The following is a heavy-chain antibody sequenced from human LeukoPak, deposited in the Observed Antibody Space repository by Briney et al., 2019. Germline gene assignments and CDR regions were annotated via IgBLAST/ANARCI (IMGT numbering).Heavy chain of an antibody. J-gene: IGHJ4*02. CDR3: ARARYCSSTNCYKDY. D-gene: IGHD2-2*02. CDR2: ISSRSSYI. V-gene: IGHV3-21*01. CDR1: GFTFSSYN. Sequence: GGSLRLSCAASGFTFSSYNMNWVRQAPGKGLEWVSSISSRSSYINYADSVKGRFTISRDNAKNSLFLQMNALRAEDTAVYYCARARYCSSTNCYKDYWGQGTLVTVSS.